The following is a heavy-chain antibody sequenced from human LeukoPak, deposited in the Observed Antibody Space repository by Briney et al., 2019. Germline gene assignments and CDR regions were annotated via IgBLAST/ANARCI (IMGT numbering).Heavy chain of an antibody. CDR1: GGSISSSSYY. V-gene: IGHV4-39*07. J-gene: IGHJ4*02. CDR2: IYYSGST. CDR3: ARTYLIAAAGPIFDY. D-gene: IGHD6-13*01. Sequence: SETLSLTCTVSGGSISSSSYYWGWIRQPPGKGLEWIGSIYYSGSTYYNPSLKSRVTISVDTSKNQFSLKLSSVTAADTAVYYCARTYLIAAAGPIFDYWGQGTLVTVSS.